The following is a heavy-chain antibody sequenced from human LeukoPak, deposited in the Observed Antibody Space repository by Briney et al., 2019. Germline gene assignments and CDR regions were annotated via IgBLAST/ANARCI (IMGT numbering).Heavy chain of an antibody. Sequence: GGSLGLSCAASGFTFSDYYMSWIRQAPGKGLEWVSYISSSSSYTNYADSVKGRFTISRDNAKNSLYLQMNSLRAEDTAVYYCARVEVRGDNWFDPWGQGTLVTVSS. CDR3: ARVEVRGDNWFDP. J-gene: IGHJ5*02. D-gene: IGHD3-10*01. CDR2: ISSSSSYT. V-gene: IGHV3-11*06. CDR1: GFTFSDYY.